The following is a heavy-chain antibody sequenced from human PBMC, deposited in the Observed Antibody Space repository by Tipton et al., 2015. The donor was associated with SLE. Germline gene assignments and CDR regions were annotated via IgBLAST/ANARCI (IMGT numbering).Heavy chain of an antibody. CDR2: IIPIFGAA. J-gene: IGHJ6*02. CDR1: GYTFTSYG. CDR3: ASSIAAAGYYYGMDV. Sequence: QLVQSGAEVKKPGASVKVSCKASGYTFTSYGISWVRQAPGQGLEWMGGIIPIFGAANYAQKFQGRVTITADESTSTAHMELSSLKSDDTAVFYCASSIAAAGYYYGMDVWGQGTTVTVSS. V-gene: IGHV1-69*01. D-gene: IGHD6-13*01.